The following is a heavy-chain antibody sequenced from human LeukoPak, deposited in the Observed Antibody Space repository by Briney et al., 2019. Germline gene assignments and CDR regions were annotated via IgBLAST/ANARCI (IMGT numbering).Heavy chain of an antibody. CDR1: GGSISPYY. J-gene: IGHJ6*03. D-gene: IGHD1-26*01. CDR2: ISYSGRT. V-gene: IGHV4-59*12. Sequence: SETLSFTCTVSGGSISPYYWTWIRQSPGKGLQWIAFISYSGRTRYNPSLQRRVTISLDTSQIHFSLQLRSVTAADTAVYYCARGDVGATNLYYYYYMDVWGKGTTATVSS. CDR3: ARGDVGATNLYYYYYMDV.